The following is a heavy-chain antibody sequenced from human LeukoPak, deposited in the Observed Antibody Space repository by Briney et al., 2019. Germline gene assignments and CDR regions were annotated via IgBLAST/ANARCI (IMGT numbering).Heavy chain of an antibody. Sequence: SETLSLTCTVSGGSISSYYWSWIRQPAGKGLEWIGRIYTSGSTNYNPSLKSRVTMLVDTSKNQFSLKLSSATAADTAVYYCARGGGGSGWSPPYTWFDPWGQGTLVTVSS. J-gene: IGHJ5*02. CDR2: IYTSGST. CDR3: ARGGGGSGWSPPYTWFDP. CDR1: GGSISSYY. D-gene: IGHD6-19*01. V-gene: IGHV4-4*07.